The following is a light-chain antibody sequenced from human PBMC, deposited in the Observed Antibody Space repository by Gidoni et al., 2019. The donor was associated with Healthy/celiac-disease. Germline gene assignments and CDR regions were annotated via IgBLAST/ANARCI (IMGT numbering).Light chain of an antibody. V-gene: IGLV1-47*01. CDR2: SNY. CDR3: AAWDDSLSGYV. CDR1: SSNIGSNY. J-gene: IGLJ1*01. Sequence: QSVLTQPPSASGTPGQRVTISCSGSSSNIGSNYVYWYQQLPGTAPKLLIYSNYERPSGVPDRFSGSKSGTSASLAISGLRSDDESDYYCAAWDDSLSGYVFGTGTKVTVL.